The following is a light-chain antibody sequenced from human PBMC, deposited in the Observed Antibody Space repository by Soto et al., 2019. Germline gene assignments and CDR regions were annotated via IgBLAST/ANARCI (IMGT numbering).Light chain of an antibody. J-gene: IGKJ3*01. CDR2: GTS. V-gene: IGKV3-20*01. CDR3: QQYGSSLFT. CDR1: QSVSSKY. Sequence: EILLTQSPGTLSLSPGERATLSCRASQSVSSKYLAWYQQKPGQAPRVLIYGTSIRASGVPERFSGGGSGTDLTLTITRLEPEDFAVYYCQQYGSSLFTFGPGTKVDIK.